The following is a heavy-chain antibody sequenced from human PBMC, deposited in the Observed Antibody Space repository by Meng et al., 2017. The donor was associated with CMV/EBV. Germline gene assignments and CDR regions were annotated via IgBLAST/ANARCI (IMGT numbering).Heavy chain of an antibody. J-gene: IGHJ4*02. CDR3: ARDPNLLAYYYDSSGWY. V-gene: IGHV3-69-1*01. CDR1: GFTFSSYW. D-gene: IGHD3-22*01. CDR2: ISSSSTI. Sequence: GESLKISCAASGFTFSSYWMSWVRQAPGKGLEWVSSISSSSTIYYADSVKGRFTISRDNAKNSLYLQMNSLRAEDTAVYYCARDPNLLAYYYDSSGWYWGQGTLVTVSS.